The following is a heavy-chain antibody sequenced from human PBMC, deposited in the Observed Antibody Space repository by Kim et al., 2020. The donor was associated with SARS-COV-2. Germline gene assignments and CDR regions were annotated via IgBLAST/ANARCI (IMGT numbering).Heavy chain of an antibody. CDR1: GFNFSDYS. CDR2: IRISDGAI. CDR3: ARDLGYSFDY. D-gene: IGHD2-21*01. J-gene: IGHJ4*02. Sequence: GGSLRLSCAASGFNFSDYSMNWVRQAPGKGLEWISYIRISDGAIFYADSVRGRFTISTDNAKNSLYLQMNSLRAEDTAVYYCARDLGYSFDYWGQGSLVT. V-gene: IGHV3-48*04.